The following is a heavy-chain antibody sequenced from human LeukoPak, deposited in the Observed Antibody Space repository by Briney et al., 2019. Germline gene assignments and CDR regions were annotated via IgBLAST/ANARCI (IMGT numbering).Heavy chain of an antibody. CDR2: IIPIFGTA. Sequence: ASVKVSCKASGGTFSSYAISWVRQAPGQGLEWMGGIIPIFGTANYAQKFQGRVTITADESTSTAYMELSSLRSEDTAVYYCVRTPPNWGFDYWGQGTLVTVSS. J-gene: IGHJ4*02. D-gene: IGHD7-27*01. CDR3: VRTPPNWGFDY. CDR1: GGTFSSYA. V-gene: IGHV1-69*13.